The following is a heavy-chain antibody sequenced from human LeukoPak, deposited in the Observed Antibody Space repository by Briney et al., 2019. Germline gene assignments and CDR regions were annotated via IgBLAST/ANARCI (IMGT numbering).Heavy chain of an antibody. V-gene: IGHV3-15*01. Sequence: RGGSLRLSCAASGFTFSNAWMTWVRQAPGKGLEWVGRIKAKTDGGTTDYAAPVKGRFTISRDDSKNTLYLQMNSLKTEDTAVYYCTTEGLSTTVYFDYWGQGTLVTVSS. CDR3: TTEGLSTTVYFDY. CDR2: IKAKTDGGTT. CDR1: GFTFSNAW. J-gene: IGHJ4*02. D-gene: IGHD2/OR15-2a*01.